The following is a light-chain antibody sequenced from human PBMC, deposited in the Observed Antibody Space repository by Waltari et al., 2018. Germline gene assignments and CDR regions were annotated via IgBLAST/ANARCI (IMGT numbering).Light chain of an antibody. CDR2: GAS. CDR3: QQANGFPRT. Sequence: DIQMTQSPSSVSASVGDRVTLSCRASQNINNWLAWYQQKPGKAPDLLIYGASTLQSGVPSRFSGSGFGTNFTLSISSLQTGDVATYYCQQANGFPRTFGQGTKLEIK. J-gene: IGKJ2*02. V-gene: IGKV1-12*01. CDR1: QNINNW.